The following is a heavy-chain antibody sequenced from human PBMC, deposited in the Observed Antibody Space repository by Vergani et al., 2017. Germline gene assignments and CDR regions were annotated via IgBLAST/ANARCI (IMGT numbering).Heavy chain of an antibody. V-gene: IGHV4-59*01. J-gene: IGHJ4*02. Sequence: QVQLQESGPGLVKPSETLSFTCTVSGSSPINYYWSWVPQPPGKGLEWIGYIYSSGSTTYSPSLKSLLTMSVDPSNNQFSLKLRSVTLADTAVYYCARTIGHCSNSNCYNLAYWGQGTLVTVSS. CDR3: ARTIGHCSNSNCYNLAY. CDR2: IYSSGST. CDR1: GSSPINYY. D-gene: IGHD2-2*02.